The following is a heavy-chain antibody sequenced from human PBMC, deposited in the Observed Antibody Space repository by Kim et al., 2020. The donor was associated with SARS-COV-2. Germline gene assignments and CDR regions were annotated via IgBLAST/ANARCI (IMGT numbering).Heavy chain of an antibody. CDR1: GFTFSSYG. V-gene: IGHV3-30*18. J-gene: IGHJ4*02. CDR3: AKDWHRATTPSYYFDY. CDR2: ISYDGSNK. Sequence: GGSLRLSCAASGFTFSSYGMHWVRQAPGKGLEWVAVISYDGSNKYYADSVKGRFTISRDNSKNTLYLQMNSLRAEDTAVYYCAKDWHRATTPSYYFDYWGQGTLVTVSS. D-gene: IGHD1-1*01.